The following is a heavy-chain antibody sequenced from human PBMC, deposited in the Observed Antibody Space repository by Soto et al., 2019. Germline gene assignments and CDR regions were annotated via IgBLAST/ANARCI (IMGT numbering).Heavy chain of an antibody. CDR3: AKGDNSWSYFVY. Sequence: PGGSLRLSCAASGFTFSSYAMSWVRQAPGKGMEWVSLISGSGGSTYFADSVKGRFTISRDNSKNTLYLQMNSLRADDTAVYYCAKGDNSWSYFVYWGQGTLVTVSS. J-gene: IGHJ4*02. D-gene: IGHD4-4*01. V-gene: IGHV3-23*01. CDR2: ISGSGGST. CDR1: GFTFSSYA.